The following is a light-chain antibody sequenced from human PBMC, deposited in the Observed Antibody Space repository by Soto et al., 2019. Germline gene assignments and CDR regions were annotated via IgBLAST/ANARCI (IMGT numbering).Light chain of an antibody. CDR3: QYYNSQSRT. Sequence: DIQMTHSPSTVSASVGDRVTITCRASQSVDTWLAWYQQKPGKVPKLLIYKASNLERGVPSRFNGSGSGTEFSLAISSLQPDDSSTYYCQYYNSQSRTCGQGTKVEI. J-gene: IGKJ1*01. CDR1: QSVDTW. V-gene: IGKV1-5*03. CDR2: KAS.